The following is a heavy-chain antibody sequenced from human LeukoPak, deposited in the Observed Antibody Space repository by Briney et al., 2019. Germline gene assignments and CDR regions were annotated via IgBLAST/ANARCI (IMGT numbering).Heavy chain of an antibody. CDR3: AKSLYYYDSSGWAAFDH. J-gene: IGHJ4*02. CDR1: GYTFTSYD. Sequence: ASVKVSCKASGYTFTSYDINWVRQATGQGLEWMGWMNPNSGNTGYAQKFQGRVTMTRDTSISTGYMELSRLRSDDTAVYYCAKSLYYYDSSGWAAFDHWGQGTQVTVSS. CDR2: MNPNSGNT. V-gene: IGHV1-8*01. D-gene: IGHD3-22*01.